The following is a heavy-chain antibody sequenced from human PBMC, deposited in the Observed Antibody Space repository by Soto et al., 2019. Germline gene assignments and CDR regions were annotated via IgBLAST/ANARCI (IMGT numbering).Heavy chain of an antibody. CDR1: GFIFSSYG. CDR2: ISYDGINK. CDR3: AKSVYNWYVGFFAY. V-gene: IGHV3-30*18. J-gene: IGHJ4*02. D-gene: IGHD1-1*01. Sequence: QVQLVESGGGVVQPGRSLRLSCAASGFIFSSYGMHWVRQAPGKGLEWVAVISYDGINKYYSDSVKGRFTTSRDNSKNTLYLQMNSLRAEDTAVYYCAKSVYNWYVGFFAYWGQGTLVTVSS.